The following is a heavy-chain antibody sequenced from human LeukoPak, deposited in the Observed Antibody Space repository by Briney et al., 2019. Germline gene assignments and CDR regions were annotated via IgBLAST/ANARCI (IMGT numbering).Heavy chain of an antibody. D-gene: IGHD3-3*01. Sequence: SGPTPVETTQTPPLTRPLSRVSLSTSGVGVGWVRHPPRKAPVGLALIYWNDDKRYSPSLKSRLTITKDTSKNQVVLTMTNMDPVDTATYYCAHIRGYYTLKYWGQGTLVTVSS. CDR3: AHIRGYYTLKY. CDR1: RVSLSTSGVG. V-gene: IGHV2-5*01. J-gene: IGHJ4*02. CDR2: IYWNDDK.